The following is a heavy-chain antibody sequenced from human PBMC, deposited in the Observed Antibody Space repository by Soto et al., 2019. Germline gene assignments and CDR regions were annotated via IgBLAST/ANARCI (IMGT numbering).Heavy chain of an antibody. CDR3: ATPHHTGRHYDFRSPPTASLYQYGVDV. Sequence: QVQLAQSGAEVKKPGSSVSVSCQTSRGTFNTSPISWMRQAPGQGLEWLGDILPVFGMVNYAQQYKDRLKLTPDEPTTRICMEVRRLTPEDTAVYFCATPHHTGRHYDFRSPPTASLYQYGVDVWGQGTTVIVSS. CDR2: ILPVFGMV. J-gene: IGHJ6*02. V-gene: IGHV1-69*01. CDR1: RGTFNTSP. D-gene: IGHD3-3*01.